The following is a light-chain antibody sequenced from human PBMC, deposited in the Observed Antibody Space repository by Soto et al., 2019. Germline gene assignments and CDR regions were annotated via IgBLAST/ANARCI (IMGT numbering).Light chain of an antibody. CDR2: AAS. CDR1: QGISNY. V-gene: IGKV1-27*01. CDR3: QKYNSAPLT. Sequence: DIPMTQSPSSLSASVGDRVTITCLASQGISNYLAWYQQKPGKVPKLLIYAASTLQSGVPSRFSGSGSGTDFTRTISSLQPEDVATSYCQKYNSAPLTFGGGTKVEIK. J-gene: IGKJ4*01.